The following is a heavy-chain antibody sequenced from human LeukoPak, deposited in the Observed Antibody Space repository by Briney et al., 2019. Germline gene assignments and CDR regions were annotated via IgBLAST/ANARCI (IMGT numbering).Heavy chain of an antibody. CDR3: ARGIDSNGYQLKGFGP. V-gene: IGHV4-61*02. Sequence: SETLSLTCTLSGGSISSDSYYWSWIRQPAGKGLEWIGRIYASGKTNYNPSLKSRVTISIDTSKNQFSLNLNSVTAADTGLYYCARGIDSNGYQLKGFGPWGQGTLVTVSS. D-gene: IGHD3-22*01. CDR1: GGSISSDSYY. J-gene: IGHJ5*02. CDR2: IYASGKT.